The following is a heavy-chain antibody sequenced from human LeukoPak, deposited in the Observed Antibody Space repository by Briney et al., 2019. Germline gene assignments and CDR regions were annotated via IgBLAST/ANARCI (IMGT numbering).Heavy chain of an antibody. Sequence: PSETLSLTCSASGGSISSSSFYWGWIRQPPGKGLEWIGSIYYSGSTYYNPSLKRRVTISVDTTKNLFSLKLSSVTAADTAVYYCASHIDHWLVAFDYWGQGTLVTVSS. V-gene: IGHV4-39*01. J-gene: IGHJ4*02. CDR1: GGSISSSSFY. D-gene: IGHD6-19*01. CDR3: ASHIDHWLVAFDY. CDR2: IYYSGST.